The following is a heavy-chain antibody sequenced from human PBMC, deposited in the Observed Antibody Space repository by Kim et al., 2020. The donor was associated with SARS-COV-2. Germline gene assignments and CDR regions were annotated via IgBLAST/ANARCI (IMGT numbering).Heavy chain of an antibody. CDR2: IIPILGIA. D-gene: IGHD6-6*01. Sequence: SVKVSCKASGGTFSSYAISWVRQAPGQGLEWMGRIIPILGIANYAQKFQGRVTITADKSTSTAYMELSSLRSEDTAVYYCARTPIAARLDYYYYYMDVWGKGTTVTVSS. J-gene: IGHJ6*03. V-gene: IGHV1-69*04. CDR3: ARTPIAARLDYYYYYMDV. CDR1: GGTFSSYA.